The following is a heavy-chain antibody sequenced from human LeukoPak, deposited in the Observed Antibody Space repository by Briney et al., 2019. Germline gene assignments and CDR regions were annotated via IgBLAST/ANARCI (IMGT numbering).Heavy chain of an antibody. D-gene: IGHD1-1*01. Sequence: GGSLRLSCAASGFTFSSYGMHWVRQAPGKGLEWVAVIWYDGGNKYYADSVKGRFTISRDNAKNSLYLQMNSLRAEDTAVYYCARDPQLENFDYWGQGTLVTVSS. CDR1: GFTFSSYG. CDR2: IWYDGGNK. V-gene: IGHV3-33*01. J-gene: IGHJ4*02. CDR3: ARDPQLENFDY.